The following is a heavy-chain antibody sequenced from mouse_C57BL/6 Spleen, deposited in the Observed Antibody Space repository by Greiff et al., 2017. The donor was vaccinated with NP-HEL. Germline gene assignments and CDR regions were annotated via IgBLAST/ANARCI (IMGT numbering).Heavy chain of an antibody. CDR3: ARSYPPKNYLDY. V-gene: IGHV5-9*01. D-gene: IGHD2-10*01. J-gene: IGHJ2*01. CDR2: ISGGGGNT. CDR1: GFTFSSYT. Sequence: EVQVVESGGGLVKPGGSLKLSCAASGFTFSSYTMSWVRQTPEKRLEWVATISGGGGNTYYPDSVKGRFTISRDNAKNTLYLQMSRLRSEDTALYYCARSYPPKNYLDYWGQGTTLTVSS.